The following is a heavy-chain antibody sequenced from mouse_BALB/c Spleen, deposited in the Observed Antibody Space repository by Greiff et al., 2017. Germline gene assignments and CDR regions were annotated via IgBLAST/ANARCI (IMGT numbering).Heavy chain of an antibody. CDR2: ISDGGSYT. CDR3: ARVGYYGEWFAD. D-gene: IGHD1-1*01. CDR1: GFTFSGYY. V-gene: IGHV5-4*02. Sequence: EVMLVESGGGLVKPGGSLKLSCAASGFTFSGYYMSWVRQTPEKRLELVATISDGGSYTYYPDSVKGRFTISRDNAKNNLYLQMSSLKSEDTAMDYCARVGYYGEWFADWGEGTLVTVSA. J-gene: IGHJ3*01.